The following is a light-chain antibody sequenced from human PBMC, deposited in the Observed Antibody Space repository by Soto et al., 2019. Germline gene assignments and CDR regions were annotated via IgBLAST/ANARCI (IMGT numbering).Light chain of an antibody. Sequence: QSVLTQPPSVSAAPGQKVTISCSGSSSNIGNNYVSWYQQLPGTAPKLLIYDNNKRPSGIPDRFSGSKSGTSATLGITGLPTGDDADYYCGTWDSRLSAVVFGGGTKVTVL. V-gene: IGLV1-51*01. J-gene: IGLJ2*01. CDR3: GTWDSRLSAVV. CDR2: DNN. CDR1: SSNIGNNY.